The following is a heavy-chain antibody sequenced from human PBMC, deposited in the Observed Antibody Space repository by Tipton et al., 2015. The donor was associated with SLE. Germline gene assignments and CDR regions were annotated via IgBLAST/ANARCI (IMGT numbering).Heavy chain of an antibody. CDR2: IYYSGST. J-gene: IGHJ3*02. D-gene: IGHD6-19*01. Sequence: TLSLTCTVSDYSISSGYYWGWIRQPPGKGLEWIGYIYYSGSTNYNPSLKSRVTISEDTSMNQFSLKLSSVTAADTAVYYCARGSSGWYDAFDIWGQGTMVTVSS. V-gene: IGHV4-61*01. CDR3: ARGSSGWYDAFDI. CDR1: DYSISSGYY.